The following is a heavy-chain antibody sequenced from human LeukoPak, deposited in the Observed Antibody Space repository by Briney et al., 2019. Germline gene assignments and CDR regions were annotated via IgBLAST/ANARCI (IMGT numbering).Heavy chain of an antibody. J-gene: IGHJ6*02. Sequence: SVKVSCKASGGTFSSYAISWVRQAPGQGLEWMGRIIPILGIANYAQKLQGRVTITADKSTSTAYMELSSLRSEDTAVYYCAREVIGYYYGSGPLDYYYGMDVWGQGTTVTVSS. D-gene: IGHD3-10*01. CDR2: IIPILGIA. CDR1: GGTFSSYA. V-gene: IGHV1-69*04. CDR3: AREVIGYYYGSGPLDYYYGMDV.